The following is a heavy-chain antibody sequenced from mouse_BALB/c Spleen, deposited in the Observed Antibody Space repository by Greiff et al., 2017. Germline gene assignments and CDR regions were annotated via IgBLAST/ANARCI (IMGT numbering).Heavy chain of an antibody. Sequence: VQLQQSGPGLVKPSQSLSLTCTVTGYSITSDYAWNWIRQFPGNKLEWMGYISYSGSTSYNPSLKSRISITRDTSKNQFFLQLNSVTTEDTATYYCARFLSGYFDYWGQGTTLTVAS. J-gene: IGHJ2*01. CDR3: ARFLSGYFDY. CDR2: ISYSGST. V-gene: IGHV3-2*02. CDR1: GYSITSDYA. D-gene: IGHD3-1*01.